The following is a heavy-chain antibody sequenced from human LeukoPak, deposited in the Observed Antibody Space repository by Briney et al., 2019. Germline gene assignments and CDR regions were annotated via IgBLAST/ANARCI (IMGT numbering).Heavy chain of an antibody. Sequence: SETLSLTCAVSGGSISSGGYSWCWIRQPPGKGLEWIGYIYHSGSTYYNPSLKSRVTISVDRSKNQFSLKLSSVTAADTAVYYCARASSSWYGPAFDPWGQGTLVTVSS. CDR1: GGSISSGGYS. J-gene: IGHJ5*02. CDR3: ARASSSWYGPAFDP. D-gene: IGHD6-13*01. V-gene: IGHV4-30-2*01. CDR2: IYHSGST.